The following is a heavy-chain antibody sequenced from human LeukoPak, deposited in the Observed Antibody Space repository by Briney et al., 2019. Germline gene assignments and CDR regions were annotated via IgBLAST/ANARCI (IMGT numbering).Heavy chain of an antibody. J-gene: IGHJ4*02. CDR3: AKDIKRITIFGVVTGIDY. Sequence: PGGTLRLSCAASGFTFSSYGMHWVRQAPGKGLEWVAVISYDGSNKYYADSVKGRFTISRDNSKNTLYLQMNSLRAEDTAVYYCAKDIKRITIFGVVTGIDYWGQGTLVTVSS. V-gene: IGHV3-30*18. D-gene: IGHD3-3*01. CDR1: GFTFSSYG. CDR2: ISYDGSNK.